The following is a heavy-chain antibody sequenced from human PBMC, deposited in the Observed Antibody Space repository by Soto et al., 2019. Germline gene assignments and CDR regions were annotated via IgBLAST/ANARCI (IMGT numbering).Heavy chain of an antibody. Sequence: QVQLVQSGAEVKKPGSSVKVSCKASGGTFSSYAISWVRQAPGQGLEWMGGIIPIFGTANYAQKFQGRVTITADESTSTAYMERSSLRSEDTAVYYCAAMAYCGGDCYFGFDYWGQGTLVTVSS. CDR1: GGTFSSYA. D-gene: IGHD2-21*02. CDR3: AAMAYCGGDCYFGFDY. J-gene: IGHJ4*02. CDR2: IIPIFGTA. V-gene: IGHV1-69*12.